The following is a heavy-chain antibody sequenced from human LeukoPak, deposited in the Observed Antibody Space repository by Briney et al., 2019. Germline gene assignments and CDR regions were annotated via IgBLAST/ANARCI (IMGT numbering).Heavy chain of an antibody. CDR3: ARAHYCSGGSCYYRRGYYYYGMDV. Sequence: GGSLRLSCAASGFTFSSYAMSWVRQAPGKGLEWVSAISGSGGSTYYADSVKGRFTISRDNSKNTLYLQMNSLRAEDTAVYYCARAHYCSGGSCYYRRGYYYYGMDVWGQGTTVTVPS. CDR1: GFTFSSYA. D-gene: IGHD2-15*01. CDR2: ISGSGGST. V-gene: IGHV3-23*01. J-gene: IGHJ6*02.